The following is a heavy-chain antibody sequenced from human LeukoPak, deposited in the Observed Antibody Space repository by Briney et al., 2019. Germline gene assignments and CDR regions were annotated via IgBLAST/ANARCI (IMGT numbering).Heavy chain of an antibody. CDR3: ARDEIYYDILTGYRHFDY. V-gene: IGHV3-21*01. J-gene: IGHJ4*02. CDR1: GFTFSSYT. CDR2: ISSSSTYI. D-gene: IGHD3-9*01. Sequence: PGGSLRLSCAASGFTFSSYTMNWVRQAPGKGLEWVSSISSSSTYINYADSVKGRFTISRDNAKNSLYLQMNSLRAEDTAVYYCARDEIYYDILTGYRHFDYWGQGTLVTVFS.